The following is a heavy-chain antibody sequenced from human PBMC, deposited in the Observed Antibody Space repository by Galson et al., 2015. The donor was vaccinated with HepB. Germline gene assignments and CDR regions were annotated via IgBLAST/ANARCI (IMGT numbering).Heavy chain of an antibody. CDR2: IYPGDSDT. V-gene: IGHV5-51*01. Sequence: QSGAEVKKPGESLKISCKGSGYIFTNHWIGWVRQVPGKGLEWMGIIYPGDSDTRYSPSFQGQVTISADKSINTAYLQWSSLKASDSAMYYCAICNNWYRVWGQGTAVTVSS. J-gene: IGHJ6*02. D-gene: IGHD6-13*01. CDR3: AICNNWYRV. CDR1: GYIFTNHW.